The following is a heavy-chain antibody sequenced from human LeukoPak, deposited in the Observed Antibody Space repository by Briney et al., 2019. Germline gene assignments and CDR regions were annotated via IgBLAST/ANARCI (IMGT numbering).Heavy chain of an antibody. J-gene: IGHJ4*02. CDR3: ARRSSPYYYGSGSYYIGI. Sequence: PSETLSLTCAVYGGSFSGYYWSWIRQPPGKGLEWIGEINHSGSTNYNPSLKSRVTISVDTSKNQFSLKLSSVTAADTAVYYCARRSSPYYYGSGSYYIGIWGQGTLVTVSS. CDR1: GGSFSGYY. V-gene: IGHV4-34*01. D-gene: IGHD3-10*01. CDR2: INHSGST.